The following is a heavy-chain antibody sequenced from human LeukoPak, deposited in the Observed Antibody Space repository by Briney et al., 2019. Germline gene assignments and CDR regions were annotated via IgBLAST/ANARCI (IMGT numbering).Heavy chain of an antibody. CDR3: ARTIAGLQPYHSYYFDY. CDR1: GGTFSSYA. Sequence: GASVKVSCKASGGTFSSYAISWVRQVPGQGLEWMGGIIPIFGTANYAQKFQGRVTITADESTSTAYMELSSLRSEDTAVYYCARTIAGLQPYHSYYFDYWGQGTLVTVSS. J-gene: IGHJ4*02. V-gene: IGHV1-69*13. CDR2: IIPIFGTA. D-gene: IGHD5-24*01.